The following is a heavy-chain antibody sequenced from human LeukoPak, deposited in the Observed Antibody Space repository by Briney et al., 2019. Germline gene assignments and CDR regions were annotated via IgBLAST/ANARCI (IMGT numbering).Heavy chain of an antibody. Sequence: SETLSLTCTVSGGSISSSSYYWGWIRQPPGKGLEWIGSIYYSGSTYYNPSLKSRVTISVDTSKNQFSLKLSSVTAADTAVYYCARRSYDILTGYYNVDYWGQGTLVTVSS. CDR2: IYYSGST. V-gene: IGHV4-39*01. J-gene: IGHJ4*02. D-gene: IGHD3-9*01. CDR3: ARRSYDILTGYYNVDY. CDR1: GGSISSSSYY.